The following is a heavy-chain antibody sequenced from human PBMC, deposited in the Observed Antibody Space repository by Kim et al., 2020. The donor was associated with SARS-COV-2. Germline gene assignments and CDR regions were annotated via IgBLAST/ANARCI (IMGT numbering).Heavy chain of an antibody. CDR3: ARDYIWGSYRTEYFQH. CDR1: GGSFSGYY. CDR2: INHSGST. D-gene: IGHD3-16*02. Sequence: SETLSLTCAVYGGSFSGYYWSWIRQPPGKGLEWIGEINHSGSTNYNPSLKSRVTISVDTSKNQFSLKLSSVTAADTAVYYCARDYIWGSYRTEYFQHWGQGTLVTVSS. J-gene: IGHJ1*01. V-gene: IGHV4-34*01.